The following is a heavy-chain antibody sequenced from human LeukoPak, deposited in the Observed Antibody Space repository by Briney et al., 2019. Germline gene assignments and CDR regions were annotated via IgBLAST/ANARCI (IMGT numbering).Heavy chain of an antibody. CDR3: AGSDSSGYYAFDI. CDR1: GGSITSGSYY. CDR2: IYTSGST. V-gene: IGHV4-61*02. J-gene: IGHJ3*02. D-gene: IGHD3-22*01. Sequence: PSQTLSLTCTVSGGSITSGSYYWSWIRQPAGKGLEWIGRIYTSGSTNYNPSLKSRATISVDTSKNQFSLKLSSVTAADTAVYFCAGSDSSGYYAFDIWGQGTMVTASS.